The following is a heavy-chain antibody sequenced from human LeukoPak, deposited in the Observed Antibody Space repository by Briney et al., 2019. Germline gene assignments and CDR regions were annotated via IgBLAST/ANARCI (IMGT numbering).Heavy chain of an antibody. CDR3: AKRRSPMVRGVNVDY. Sequence: GGSLRLSCAASGFTFSSYAMSWVRQAPGKGLEWVSSISGTGGSTNYADSVKGRFTISRDNSKNTLYLQMNRLRAEDTAVYYCAKRRSPMVRGVNVDYWGQGTLVTVSS. V-gene: IGHV3-23*01. J-gene: IGHJ4*02. CDR2: ISGTGGST. D-gene: IGHD3-10*01. CDR1: GFTFSSYA.